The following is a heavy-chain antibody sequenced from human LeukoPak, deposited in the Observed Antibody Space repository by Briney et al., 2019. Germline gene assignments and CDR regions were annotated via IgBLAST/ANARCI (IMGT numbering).Heavy chain of an antibody. CDR1: GYPVTASY. J-gene: IGHJ4*02. D-gene: IGHD3-22*01. CDR2: INPNSGGT. Sequence: ASLRPSSSAAGYPVTASYITCVRQAPGHRVGWMGGINPNSGGTNYAQNFQGRVTMTRDTSISTAYLELSRLRSDDTAVYYCARDARTHYYDSRGSFDYWGQGTLVTVSS. CDR3: ARDARTHYYDSRGSFDY. V-gene: IGHV1-2*02.